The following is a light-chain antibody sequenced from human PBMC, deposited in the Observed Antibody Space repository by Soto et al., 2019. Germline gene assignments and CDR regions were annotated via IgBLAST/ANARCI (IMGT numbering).Light chain of an antibody. CDR1: QSVYNY. CDR2: DAS. V-gene: IGKV3-11*01. J-gene: IGKJ5*01. Sequence: EIVLTQSPATLSLSPGXRATLSCRASQSVYNYLAWYQQRPGQAPRLLIYDASNRATGIPARFSGSGSETDFTLTISSLEPEDFAVYYCQQRRSWPITFGQGTRLEIK. CDR3: QQRRSWPIT.